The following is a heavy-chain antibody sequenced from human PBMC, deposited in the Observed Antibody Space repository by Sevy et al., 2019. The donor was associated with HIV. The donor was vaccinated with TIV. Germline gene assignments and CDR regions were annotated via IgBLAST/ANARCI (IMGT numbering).Heavy chain of an antibody. CDR2: IDPGDSDI. CDR1: GYTFTSYW. D-gene: IGHD3-10*01. V-gene: IGHV5-51*01. J-gene: IGHJ4*02. Sequence: GESLKISCKGSGYTFTSYWIGWVRQMPGKGLEWMGIIDPGDSDIRYSPSFQDQVTISADKSINPAFLQWSSLKASDTAIYYCTRGRGDGYNEFDYWGQGTLVTVSS. CDR3: TRGRGDGYNEFDY.